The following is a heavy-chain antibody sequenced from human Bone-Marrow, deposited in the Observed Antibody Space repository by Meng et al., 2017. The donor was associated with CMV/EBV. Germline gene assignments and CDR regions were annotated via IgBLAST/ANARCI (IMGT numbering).Heavy chain of an antibody. J-gene: IGHJ5*02. V-gene: IGHV4-4*07. CDR2: IYTSGST. CDR3: ARDNAVGATTGFDP. D-gene: IGHD1-26*01. CDR1: GGSISSYY. Sequence: GSLRLSCTVSGGSISSYYWSWIRQPAGKGLEWIGRIYTSGSTYYNPSLKSRVTISVDTSKNQFSLKLSSVTAADTAVYYCARDNAVGATTGFDPWGQGTLVTVSS.